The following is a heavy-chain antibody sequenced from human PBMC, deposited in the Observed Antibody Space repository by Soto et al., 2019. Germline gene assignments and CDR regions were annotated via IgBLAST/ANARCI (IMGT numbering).Heavy chain of an antibody. CDR1: GFTFTSYS. CDR2: ITSKSTTI. Sequence: VGSLRLSCAASGFTFTSYSMNWVRQAPGQGLEWVSYITSKSTTIKYADSVKCRFTVSRDNSKNSLYLQLNSLRDEDTAVYYCAREMGACSDSSCYPGPYDSWGQGTLVTRLL. J-gene: IGHJ5*02. CDR3: AREMGACSDSSCYPGPYDS. V-gene: IGHV3-48*02. D-gene: IGHD3-16*01.